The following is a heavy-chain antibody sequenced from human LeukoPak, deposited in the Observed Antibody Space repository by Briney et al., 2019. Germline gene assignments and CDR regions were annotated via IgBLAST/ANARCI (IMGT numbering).Heavy chain of an antibody. CDR3: ARDSPAGTSWRSEPTFDY. V-gene: IGHV3-7*04. Sequence: GGSLRLSCAASGFSFSSFWMSWVRQAPGKGLEWVADIKEEGRTTYYVDSVKGRFTFSRDNAKNTLYLQMNSLRAEDTAVYYCARDSPAGTSWRSEPTFDYWGQGTLVTVTS. D-gene: IGHD2-2*01. CDR2: IKEEGRTT. J-gene: IGHJ4*02. CDR1: GFSFSSFW.